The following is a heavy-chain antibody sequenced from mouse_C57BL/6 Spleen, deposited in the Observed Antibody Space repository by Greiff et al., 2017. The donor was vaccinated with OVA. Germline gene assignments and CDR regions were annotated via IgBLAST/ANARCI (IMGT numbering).Heavy chain of an antibody. D-gene: IGHD1-1*01. CDR3: ARNGDYYGSKMDY. J-gene: IGHJ4*01. CDR1: GFSLTSYG. Sequence: VQLQQSGPGLVQPSQSLSITCTVSGFSLTSYGVHWVRQSPGKGLEWLGVLWSGGSTDYNAAFISRLSISKDNSKSQVFFKMNSLQADDTAIYYCARNGDYYGSKMDYWGQGTSVTVAS. CDR2: LWSGGST. V-gene: IGHV2-2*01.